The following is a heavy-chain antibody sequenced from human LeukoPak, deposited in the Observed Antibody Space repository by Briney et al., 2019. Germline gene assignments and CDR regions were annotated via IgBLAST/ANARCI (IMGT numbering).Heavy chain of an antibody. Sequence: SETLSLTCTVSGGSISSSSYYWGWLRQPPGRGLEWVGSIYYSGSTYYNPSLKSRVTISVDTSRNQFSLKLSSVTAADTAVYYCARIYGDYSSIDYWGQGTLVTVSS. CDR2: IYYSGST. CDR1: GGSISSSSYY. J-gene: IGHJ4*02. V-gene: IGHV4-39*01. D-gene: IGHD4-17*01. CDR3: ARIYGDYSSIDY.